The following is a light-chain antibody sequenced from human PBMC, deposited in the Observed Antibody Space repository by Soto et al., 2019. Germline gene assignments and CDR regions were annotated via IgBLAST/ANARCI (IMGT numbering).Light chain of an antibody. V-gene: IGKV3-20*01. J-gene: IGKJ2*01. CDR3: HHYGTSPPYT. Sequence: EIVLTQSPGTLSLSPGERATLSCRAIQSVSSSDLAWYQQKPGQAPRLLVYGASSRATGIPDRFSGSGSGTDFSLSISGLEPEDFAVYFCHHYGTSPPYTFGQGTKVGIK. CDR1: QSVSSSD. CDR2: GAS.